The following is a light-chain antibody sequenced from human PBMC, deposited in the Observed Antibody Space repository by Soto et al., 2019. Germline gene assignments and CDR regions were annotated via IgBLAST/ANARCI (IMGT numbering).Light chain of an antibody. V-gene: IGKV3-15*01. CDR3: QQHDDWLLT. J-gene: IGKJ4*01. Sequence: EIVMTQSPDTLSVSPGERATLSCRASQRINNNLAWYQQKPGQAPRLLIYGASTRATGVPYRFSGSGSGTEFTLTISGVQAEEFAIYYCQQHDDWLLTFGGGTKVDIK. CDR2: GAS. CDR1: QRINNN.